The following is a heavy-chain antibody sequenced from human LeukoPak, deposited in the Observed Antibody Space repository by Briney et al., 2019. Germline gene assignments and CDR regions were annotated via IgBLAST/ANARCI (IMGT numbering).Heavy chain of an antibody. CDR3: ARLHHTVYYYYMDV. J-gene: IGHJ6*03. V-gene: IGHV4-59*01. CDR1: GGSISSYY. D-gene: IGHD1-14*01. Sequence: PSETLSLTCTVSGGSISSYYWSWIRQPPGKGLGWMGYIYYSGSTNYKPSLKSRVTISVDTSKNQFSLKLSSVTAADTAVYYCARLHHTVYYYYMDVWGKGTTVTVSS. CDR2: IYYSGST.